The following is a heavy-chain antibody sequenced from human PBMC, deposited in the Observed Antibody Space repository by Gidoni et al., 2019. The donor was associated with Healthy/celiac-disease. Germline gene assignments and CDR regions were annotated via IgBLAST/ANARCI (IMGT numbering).Heavy chain of an antibody. CDR2: IIPICGTA. Sequence: QVQLVQSGAEVKKPGSSVKVSCKASGGTFSSYPISWVRQATGQGLEWMGGIIPICGTANYAQKFQGRVTITADESTSTAYMELSSLRSEDTAVYYCARDNCSGGSCYYFYYYGMDVWGQGTTVTVSS. CDR3: ARDNCSGGSCYYFYYYGMDV. J-gene: IGHJ6*02. CDR1: GGTFSSYP. V-gene: IGHV1-69*01. D-gene: IGHD2-15*01.